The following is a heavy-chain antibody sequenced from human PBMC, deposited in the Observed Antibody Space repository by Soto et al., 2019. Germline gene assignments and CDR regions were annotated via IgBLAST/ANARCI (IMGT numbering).Heavy chain of an antibody. J-gene: IGHJ4*02. CDR2: IKQDGSEK. Sequence: EVQLVESGGGLVQPGGSLRLSCAASGFTFSSYWMSWVRQAPGKGLEWVANIKQDGSEKYYVDSVKGRFTISRDNAKNSLYLQMNSLRAEDTAVYYCVRYSDRYCSGGSCPPDFDYWGQGTLVTVSS. CDR1: GFTFSSYW. D-gene: IGHD2-15*01. V-gene: IGHV3-7*01. CDR3: VRYSDRYCSGGSCPPDFDY.